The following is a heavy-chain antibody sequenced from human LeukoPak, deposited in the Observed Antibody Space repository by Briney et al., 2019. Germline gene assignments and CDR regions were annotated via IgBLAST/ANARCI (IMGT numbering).Heavy chain of an antibody. V-gene: IGHV3-30*18. CDR3: VKGKWEDNHYYYGLDV. CDR2: ISYDSFNE. J-gene: IGHJ6*02. D-gene: IGHD1-26*01. CDR1: GFTFNKYG. Sequence: GGSLRLSCLASGFTFNKYGMHWVRQTPGKGLEWLAAISYDSFNEDYRDSVKGRVTISRDNSKNTVDLQMHSLGPEDTAVYFCVKGKWEDNHYYYGLDVWGQGTTVTVSS.